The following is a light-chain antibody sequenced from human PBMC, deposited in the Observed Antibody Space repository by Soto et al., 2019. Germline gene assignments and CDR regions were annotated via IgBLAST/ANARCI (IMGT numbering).Light chain of an antibody. Sequence: QSALTQPASVSGSPGQSITISCSGTSSDVGGYNYVSWYQQNPGKAPKVMIYDVSSRPSGVSDRFSGSKSGNTASLTISGLQAEDEGDYYCSSYTGSSTLVFVGGTKVTVL. CDR1: SSDVGGYNY. CDR3: SSYTGSSTLV. J-gene: IGLJ2*01. V-gene: IGLV2-14*01. CDR2: DVS.